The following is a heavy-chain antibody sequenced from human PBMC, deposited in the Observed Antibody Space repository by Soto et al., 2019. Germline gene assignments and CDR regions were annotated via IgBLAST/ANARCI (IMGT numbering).Heavy chain of an antibody. CDR2: VISASGSV. Sequence: QVQVVQSGAEVKKPGSSVKISCKASGRTFSSFPTSWVRQVPGQGLEWVGGVISASGSVTYAPKFQGRGTVTAVNSAGIGYMELTSLTSEDTAIYYCARVGSRDAYNYVLDHWGPGTMVTVSS. CDR3: ARVGSRDAYNYVLDH. CDR1: GRTFSSFP. V-gene: IGHV1-69*06. D-gene: IGHD5-18*01. J-gene: IGHJ1*01.